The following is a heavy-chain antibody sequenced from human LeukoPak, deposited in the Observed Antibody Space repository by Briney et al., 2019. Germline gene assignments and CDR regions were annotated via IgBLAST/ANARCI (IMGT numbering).Heavy chain of an antibody. CDR3: VKGRMSEDGLDF. Sequence: QPGGSLRLSCEASGFTFGRSAMTWVRQTPGKGLEWFSSISPSGNTYYADSVKGRFTNSRDNSKNLVNLQMNSLRAEDTAIYYCVKGRMSEDGLDFWGQGSLVTVSS. D-gene: IGHD5-24*01. J-gene: IGHJ4*02. CDR2: ISPSGNT. V-gene: IGHV3-23*01. CDR1: GFTFGRSA.